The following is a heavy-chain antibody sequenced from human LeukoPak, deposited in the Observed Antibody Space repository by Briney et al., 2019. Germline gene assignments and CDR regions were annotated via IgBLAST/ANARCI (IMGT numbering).Heavy chain of an antibody. V-gene: IGHV4-39*01. Sequence: SETLSLTCTVSGGSISSINYYWGWIRQPPGKGLEWIGIIYYSGNTYYNPSLKSRVTISVDTSKNQLSLKLSSVTAADTAVYYCARLLRDALDIWGQGTMVIASS. J-gene: IGHJ3*02. CDR2: IYYSGNT. CDR1: GGSISSINYY. CDR3: ARLLRDALDI.